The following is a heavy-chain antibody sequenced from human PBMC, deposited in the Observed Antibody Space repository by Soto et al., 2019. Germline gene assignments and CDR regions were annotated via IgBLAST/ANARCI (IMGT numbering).Heavy chain of an antibody. CDR1: GFTFSSYG. CDR2: IWYDGSNK. J-gene: IGHJ3*02. CDR3: ARERTYYCDRSGYYHGRAFDI. Sequence: RRLSCAASGFTFSSYGMHWVRQAPGKGLEWVAVIWYDGSNKYYADSVKGRFTISRDNSKNTLYLQMNSLRAEDTAVYYCARERTYYCDRSGYYHGRAFDIWGQGTMVTVSS. D-gene: IGHD3-22*01. V-gene: IGHV3-33*01.